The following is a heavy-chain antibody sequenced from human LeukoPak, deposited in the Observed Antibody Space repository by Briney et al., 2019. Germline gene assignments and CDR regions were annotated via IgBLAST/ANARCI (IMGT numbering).Heavy chain of an antibody. D-gene: IGHD6-19*01. CDR2: INPNSGDT. CDR1: GYSFNGYY. CDR3: ARVTNSGWYTDF. Sequence: GASVKVSCKASGYSFNGYYIQWVRQAPGQGREGVGRINPNSGDTNYAQKTQGRVTMTRDTSVSTVYMELTRLRSDDTAVYYCARVTNSGWYTDFWGQGTLITVSS. J-gene: IGHJ4*02. V-gene: IGHV1-2*06.